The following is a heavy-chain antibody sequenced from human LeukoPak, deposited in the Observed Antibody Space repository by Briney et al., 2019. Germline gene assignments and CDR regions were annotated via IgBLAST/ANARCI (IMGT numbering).Heavy chain of an antibody. CDR2: ISWNSGSI. D-gene: IGHD3-22*01. CDR1: GFTFDDYA. Sequence: PGRSLRLSCAASGFTFDDYAMHWVRQAPGKGLEWVSGISWNSGSIGYADSVKGRFTISRDNAKNSLYLQMNSLRAEDTALYYCACTIYGSSGYSYFDYWGQGTLVTVSS. V-gene: IGHV3-9*01. J-gene: IGHJ4*02. CDR3: ACTIYGSSGYSYFDY.